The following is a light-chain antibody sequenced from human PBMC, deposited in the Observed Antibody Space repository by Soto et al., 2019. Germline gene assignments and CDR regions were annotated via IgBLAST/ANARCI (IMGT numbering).Light chain of an antibody. V-gene: IGKV3-20*01. J-gene: IGKJ5*01. CDR2: GAS. Sequence: EIVVTQSPVTLSFSPWEIATLSCRASQSVSSSYLAWYQQKPGQAPRLLIYGASSRATGIPDRFSGSGSGTDFTLTISRLEPEDFAVYYCRQYNNWPPITFGQGTRLEIK. CDR3: RQYNNWPPIT. CDR1: QSVSSSY.